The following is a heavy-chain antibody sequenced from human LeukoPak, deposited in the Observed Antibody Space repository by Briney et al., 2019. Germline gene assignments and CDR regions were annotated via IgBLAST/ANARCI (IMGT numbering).Heavy chain of an antibody. Sequence: ASVKVSCKTSGYTFTGYYVHWVRQAPGRGLEWMGRINPNSGDTNYAQKFQGRVTMTRDTSISTAYMELSRLRSDDTAVYYCARDYCGGDCFPDYWGQGTLVTVSS. CDR2: INPNSGDT. J-gene: IGHJ4*02. CDR1: GYTFTGYY. V-gene: IGHV1-2*06. CDR3: ARDYCGGDCFPDY. D-gene: IGHD2-21*02.